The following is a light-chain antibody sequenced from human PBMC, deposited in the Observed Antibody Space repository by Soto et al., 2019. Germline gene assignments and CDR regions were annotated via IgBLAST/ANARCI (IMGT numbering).Light chain of an antibody. CDR3: QVWDSSSDPVV. J-gene: IGLJ2*01. V-gene: IGLV3-21*04. Sequence: SYELTQPPSVSVAPGKTANITCGGNNIGSKSVHWYQQKPGQAPVLVISYDTDRPSGIPERYSGSNSGNTATLTISRVEAGDEADYYCQVWDSSSDPVVFGGGTKLTV. CDR1: NIGSKS. CDR2: YDT.